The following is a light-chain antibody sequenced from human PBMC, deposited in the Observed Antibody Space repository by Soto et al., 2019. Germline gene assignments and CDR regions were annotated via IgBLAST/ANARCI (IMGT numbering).Light chain of an antibody. Sequence: QSDLTQPRSGSRFPGQSVTISCTGTSSDVGYYDYVSWYQQHPDKAPKLVIYEVTKRPSGVPDRVSASKSGNTASLTVSGLRAEDEADYYCSSYAASNNFVFGSGTKVTVL. CDR1: SSDVGYYDY. CDR3: SSYAASNNFV. J-gene: IGLJ1*01. V-gene: IGLV2-8*02. CDR2: EVT.